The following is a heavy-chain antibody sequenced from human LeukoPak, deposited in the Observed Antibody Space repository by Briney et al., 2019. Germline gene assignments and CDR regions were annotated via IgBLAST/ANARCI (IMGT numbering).Heavy chain of an antibody. CDR1: GFTFSSHW. J-gene: IGHJ4*02. Sequence: GGSLRLSCAASGFTFSSHWMSWLRQAPGKGLEWVANIKQDGSAKYYVDSVRGRFTISRDNAKNSLYLQMNSLRAEDTAVYYCPRGSEWDLLGSCDYWGQGTLVTVSS. CDR3: PRGSEWDLLGSCDY. CDR2: IKQDGSAK. D-gene: IGHD1-26*01. V-gene: IGHV3-7*01.